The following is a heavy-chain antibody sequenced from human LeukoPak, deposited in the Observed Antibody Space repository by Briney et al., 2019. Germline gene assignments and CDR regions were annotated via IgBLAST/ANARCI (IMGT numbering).Heavy chain of an antibody. D-gene: IGHD6-13*01. Sequence: ASVKVSCKASGYTFTSYGISWVRQAPGQGLEWMGWISAYNGNTNYAQKLQGRVTMTTDTSTSTAYMELRSLRSDDTAAYYCAREVGSEYSSPYYYYYMDVWGKGTTVTVSS. CDR2: ISAYNGNT. CDR3: AREVGSEYSSPYYYYYMDV. J-gene: IGHJ6*03. CDR1: GYTFTSYG. V-gene: IGHV1-18*01.